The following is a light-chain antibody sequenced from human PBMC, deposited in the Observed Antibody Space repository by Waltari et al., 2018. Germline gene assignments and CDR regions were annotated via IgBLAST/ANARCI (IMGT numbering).Light chain of an antibody. CDR3: QQLNSYPG. Sequence: IQLTQSPSSLSASVGDRVTITCRASQGISSYLAWYTQKPGKAPKLLFYAASTLQSGVPSRFSGSGSGTDFTLTISSLQPEDFATYYCQQLNSYPGFGPGTKVDIK. J-gene: IGKJ3*01. V-gene: IGKV1-9*01. CDR1: QGISSY. CDR2: AAS.